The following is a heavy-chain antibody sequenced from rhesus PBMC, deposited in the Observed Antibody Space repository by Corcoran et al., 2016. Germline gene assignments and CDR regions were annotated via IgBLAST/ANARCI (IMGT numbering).Heavy chain of an antibody. CDR2: IGWRSGSP. CDR3: ARSHSSWSRCLGY. D-gene: IGHD6-13*01. V-gene: IGHV4-165*01. J-gene: IGHJ4*01. Sequence: QVQLQESGPGLVKHSETMSITCAVPGGSISGSWCGWTRQAPGKGLGWIGYIGWRSGSPYYNPALNIRVTISTDTSKNQFSLKLSSVTAADTAVYYCARSHSSWSRCLGYWGQGVLVTVSS. CDR1: GGSISGSW.